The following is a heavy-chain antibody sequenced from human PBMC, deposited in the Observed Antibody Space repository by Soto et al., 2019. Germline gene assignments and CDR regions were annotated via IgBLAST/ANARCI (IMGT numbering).Heavy chain of an antibody. CDR3: ARGGAVAGYGHHHYGMDV. D-gene: IGHD6-19*01. CDR2: IYSGGST. V-gene: IGHV3-53*01. CDR1: GFTVSSNY. J-gene: IGHJ6*02. Sequence: GGSLRLCCAASGFTVSSNYMCWVRQAPGKGLEWVSVIYSGGSTYYADSVKGRFTISRDNSKNTLYLQMNSLRAEDTAVYYCARGGAVAGYGHHHYGMDVPGRGTTVTVS.